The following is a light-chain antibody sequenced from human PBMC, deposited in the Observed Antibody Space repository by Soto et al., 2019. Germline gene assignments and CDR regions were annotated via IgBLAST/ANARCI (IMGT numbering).Light chain of an antibody. J-gene: IGLJ2*01. CDR3: QSYDSSLSGSVV. Sequence: QPVLTQPPSVSGAPGQRVTISCTGSSSNIGAGYDIHWYQQLPGTAPKLLIYGNINRPSGVPDRFSGSKSGTSVSLAITGLQAEDEADYYCQSYDSSLSGSVVFGGGTKVTVL. V-gene: IGLV1-40*01. CDR1: SSNIGAGYD. CDR2: GNI.